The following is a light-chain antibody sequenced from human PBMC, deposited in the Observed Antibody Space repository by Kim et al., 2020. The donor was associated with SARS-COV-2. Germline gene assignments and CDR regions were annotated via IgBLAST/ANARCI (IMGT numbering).Light chain of an antibody. CDR3: QQYYSTPLT. CDR2: WAS. V-gene: IGKV4-1*01. CDR1: QSVLYSSNNKNY. Sequence: DIVMTQSPDSLAVSLGERATINCKSSQSVLYSSNNKNYLAWYQQKPGQLPKLLIYWASTRKSGVPDRFSGSGSGTDFTLTISSLQAEDVAVYYCQQYYSTPLTFGGGTKVDIK. J-gene: IGKJ4*01.